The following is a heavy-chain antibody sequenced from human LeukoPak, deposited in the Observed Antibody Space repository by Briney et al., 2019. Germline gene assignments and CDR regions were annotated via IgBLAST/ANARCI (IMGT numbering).Heavy chain of an antibody. Sequence: SETLSLTCAVYGGSLRGYFWTWIRQPPGKGMEWLAETDHNGRADYKSSLKSRSLISVDMSKNPFSLRLRSVTAAATAVYYCARVSYHHASGRASDYWGQGTLITVSS. J-gene: IGHJ4*02. CDR3: ARVSYHHASGRASDY. D-gene: IGHD3-10*01. CDR1: GGSLRGYF. CDR2: TDHNGRA. V-gene: IGHV4-34*01.